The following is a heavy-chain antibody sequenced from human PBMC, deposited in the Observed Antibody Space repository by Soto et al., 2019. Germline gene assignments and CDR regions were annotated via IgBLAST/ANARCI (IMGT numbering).Heavy chain of an antibody. CDR1: GFTFSSFG. J-gene: IGHJ6*02. CDR2: IWYDGSKK. CDR3: ARDASYYSLWSGYYPSRNGMDV. V-gene: IGHV3-33*01. D-gene: IGHD3-3*01. Sequence: QVQVVESGGGVVQSGRSLRLSCAASGFTFSSFGMHWVHQAPGKGLEWVSLIWYDGSKKSYGDSVKGRFTISRDNSRNTVYLQMNSLRADDTAVYYCARDASYYSLWSGYYPSRNGMDVWGQGTTVTVSS.